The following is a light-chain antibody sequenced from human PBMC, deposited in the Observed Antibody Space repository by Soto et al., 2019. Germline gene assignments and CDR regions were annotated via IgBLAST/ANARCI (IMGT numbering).Light chain of an antibody. V-gene: IGLV2-14*03. CDR1: SSDVGGYSY. J-gene: IGLJ2*01. CDR3: SSYTSSTSVI. CDR2: DVR. Sequence: QSALTQPASVSGSPGQSITISCTGASSDVGGYSYVSWYQLHPGKAPKLMIYDVRNRPSGVSNRFSGSKSGNTASLTISGLQAEDEADYYCSSYTSSTSVIFGGGTKVTVL.